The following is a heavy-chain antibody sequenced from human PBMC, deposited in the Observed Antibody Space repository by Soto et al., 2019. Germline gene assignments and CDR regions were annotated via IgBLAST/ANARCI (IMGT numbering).Heavy chain of an antibody. D-gene: IGHD3-22*01. V-gene: IGHV1-69*02. J-gene: IGHJ3*02. CDR2: IIPILGIA. CDR1: GGTFSSYT. CDR3: ARTPYDSSSAFDI. Sequence: ASVKVSCKASGGTFSSYTISWVRQAPGQGLEWMGRIIPILGIANYAQKFQGRVTITADKSTRTAYMELGSLRTEDTAVYYCARTPYDSSSAFDIWGQGTMVTVSS.